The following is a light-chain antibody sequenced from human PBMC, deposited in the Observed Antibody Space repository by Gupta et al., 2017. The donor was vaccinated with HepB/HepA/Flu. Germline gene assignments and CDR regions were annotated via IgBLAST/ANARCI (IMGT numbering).Light chain of an antibody. V-gene: IGKV1-17*01. CDR1: QGIRDD. J-gene: IGKJ2*03. CDR2: AAS. CDR3: RQHNNYPPVS. Sequence: DIQMTQSPSSLSASVGDRVTITCRASQGIRDDLAWYQQKPGKAPKRLIYAASSLQSGVPSRFSGSGSGTEVTLTISSRQPEDLATYYCRQHNNYPPVSFGQGTKLEIK.